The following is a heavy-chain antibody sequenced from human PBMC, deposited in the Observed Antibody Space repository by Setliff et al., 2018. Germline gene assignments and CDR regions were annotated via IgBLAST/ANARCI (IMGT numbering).Heavy chain of an antibody. CDR1: GFTFSSYA. CDR2: ISNSGGST. Sequence: GGSLRLSCVGSGFTFSSYAMGWVRQAPGKGLEWVSAISNSGGSTYYADSVKGRFTITRDNSENTVYLQVNSLGAEDTAIYYCARDQFRNSGGLYSWGQG. J-gene: IGHJ5*02. D-gene: IGHD1-7*01. CDR3: ARDQFRNSGGLYS. V-gene: IGHV3-23*01.